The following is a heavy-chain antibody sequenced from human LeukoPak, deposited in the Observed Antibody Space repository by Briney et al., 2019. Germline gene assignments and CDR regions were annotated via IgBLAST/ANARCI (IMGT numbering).Heavy chain of an antibody. V-gene: IGHV1-18*01. CDR3: ARVRYDILTGSTYGMDV. CDR2: ISAYNGNT. Sequence: ASVKVSCKASGYTFTSYSISWVRQAPGQGLEWMGWISAYNGNTNYAQKLQGRVTMTTDTSTSTAYMELRSLRSDDTAVYYCARVRYDILTGSTYGMDVWGQGTTVTVSS. D-gene: IGHD3-9*01. CDR1: GYTFTSYS. J-gene: IGHJ6*02.